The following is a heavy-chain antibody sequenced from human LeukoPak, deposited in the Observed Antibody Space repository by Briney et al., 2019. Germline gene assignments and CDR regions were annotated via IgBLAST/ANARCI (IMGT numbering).Heavy chain of an antibody. V-gene: IGHV3-33*01. Sequence: GRSLRLSCAASGFTFNNYGIHWVRQAPGKGLEWVAVIWYDGSNEYYADSVKGRFTISRDNSKNTLYLQMNSLRAEDTAVYYCARVPSGTLNLDPYFDYWGQGTLVTDSS. J-gene: IGHJ4*02. D-gene: IGHD1-1*01. CDR2: IWYDGSNE. CDR1: GFTFNNYG. CDR3: ARVPSGTLNLDPYFDY.